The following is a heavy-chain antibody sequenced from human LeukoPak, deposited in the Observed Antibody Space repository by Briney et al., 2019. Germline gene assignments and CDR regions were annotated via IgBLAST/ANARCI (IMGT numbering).Heavy chain of an antibody. V-gene: IGHV3-48*03. CDR2: ISSSGSTI. J-gene: IGHJ4*02. D-gene: IGHD3-10*01. CDR1: GFTFGSYE. CDR3: AREVVRGEYDY. Sequence: GGSLRLSCAASGFTFGSYEMNWVRQAPGKGLEWVSYISSSGSTIYYADSVKGRFTISRDNAKNSLYLQMNSLRAEDTAVYYCAREVVRGEYDYWGQGTLVTVSS.